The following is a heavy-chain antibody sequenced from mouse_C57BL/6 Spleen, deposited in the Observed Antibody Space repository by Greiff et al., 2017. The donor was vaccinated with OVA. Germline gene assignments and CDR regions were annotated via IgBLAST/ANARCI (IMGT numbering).Heavy chain of an antibody. V-gene: IGHV1-61*01. Sequence: QVQLQQPGAELVRPGSSVKLSCKASGYTFTSYWMDWVKQRPGQGLEWIGNIYPSDSETHYNQKFKDKATLTVDKSSSTAYMQLSSLTSEDSAVYYCARAGYYGDYWGQGTTLTVSS. D-gene: IGHD2-3*01. CDR2: IYPSDSET. CDR1: GYTFTSYW. J-gene: IGHJ2*01. CDR3: ARAGYYGDY.